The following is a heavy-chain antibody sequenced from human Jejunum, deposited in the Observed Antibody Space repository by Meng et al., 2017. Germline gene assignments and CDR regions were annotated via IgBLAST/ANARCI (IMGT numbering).Heavy chain of an antibody. Sequence: GESLKISCAASGFSFNNYAMTWVRQAPGKGLEWVSSISGSGSRNYADSVKGRFTVSRDNSKNTLYLQMNSLRAEDTAISYCEKGRLSMIMFGGVMDVWGQGTTVTVSS. D-gene: IGHD3-16*01. CDR1: GFSFNNYA. CDR3: EKGRLSMIMFGGVMDV. V-gene: IGHV3-23*01. CDR2: ISGSGSR. J-gene: IGHJ6*02.